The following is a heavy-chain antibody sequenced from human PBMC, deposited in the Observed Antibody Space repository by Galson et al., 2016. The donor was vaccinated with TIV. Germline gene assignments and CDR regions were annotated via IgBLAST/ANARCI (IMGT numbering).Heavy chain of an antibody. CDR3: SSASHLVPTVHHY. Sequence: QSGAEVKKPGSSVKVSCKASGGTFSSYDISWLRQIPGQGFEWMGRINPAVGLIKYAERFQGRFTITAAYMELSGLRSEDTAVYYCSSASHLVPTVHHYWGQGTLVTVSS. J-gene: IGHJ4*02. V-gene: IGHV1-69*04. CDR2: INPAVGLI. D-gene: IGHD3-3*02. CDR1: GGTFSSYD.